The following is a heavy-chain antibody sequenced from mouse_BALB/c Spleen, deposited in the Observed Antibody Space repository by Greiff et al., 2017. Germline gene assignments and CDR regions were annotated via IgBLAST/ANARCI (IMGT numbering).Heavy chain of an antibody. Sequence: EVQVVESGGGLVQPGGSRKLSCAASGFTFSSFGMHWVRQAPEKGLEWVAYISSGSSTIYYADTVKGRFTISRDNPKNTLFLQMTSLRSEDTAMYYCARGLTTDWGQGTLVTVSA. J-gene: IGHJ3*01. CDR3: ARGLTTD. D-gene: IGHD1-1*01. CDR1: GFTFSSFG. CDR2: ISSGSSTI. V-gene: IGHV5-17*02.